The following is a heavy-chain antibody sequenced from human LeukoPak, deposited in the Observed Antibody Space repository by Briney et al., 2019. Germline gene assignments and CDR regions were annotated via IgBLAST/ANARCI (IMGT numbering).Heavy chain of an antibody. D-gene: IGHD2-2*02. J-gene: IGHJ1*01. CDR2: INPSSAGST. V-gene: IGHV1-46*01. CDR3: ARDLQLVPAAIMPPMRAEYFQH. Sequence: GASVKVSCTASGYTFTNYYIHWVRQAPGQGLEWMGVINPSSAGSTYYAQKLQGRVTMTTDTSTSTAYMELRSLRSDDTAVYYCARDLQLVPAAIMPPMRAEYFQHWGQGTLVTVSS. CDR1: GYTFTNYY.